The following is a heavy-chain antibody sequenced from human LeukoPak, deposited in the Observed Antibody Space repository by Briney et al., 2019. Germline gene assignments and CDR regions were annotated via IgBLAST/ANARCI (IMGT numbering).Heavy chain of an antibody. V-gene: IGHV3-66*02. CDR1: GFPFNSFW. D-gene: IGHD3-22*01. J-gene: IGHJ3*02. CDR3: ARGYYYDSSGLDAFDI. CDR2: IYSGGST. Sequence: GGSLRLSCAASGFPFNSFWMHWVRQAPGKGLEWVSVIYSGGSTYYADSVKGRFTISRDNSKNTLYLQMNSLRAEDTAVYYCARGYYYDSSGLDAFDIWGQGTMVTVSS.